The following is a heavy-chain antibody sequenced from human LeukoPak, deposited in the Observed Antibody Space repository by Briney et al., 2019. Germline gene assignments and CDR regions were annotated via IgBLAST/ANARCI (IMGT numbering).Heavy chain of an antibody. V-gene: IGHV5-51*01. CDR3: ARQWLVEENWFDP. CDR2: IHPGDSDT. CDR1: GYSFSSYW. J-gene: IGHJ5*02. Sequence: GESLKISCKGSGYSFSSYWIGWVRQMPGKGLEWMGIIHPGDSDTRYSPSFQGQVTISADKSISTAYLQWSSLKASDTAMYYCARQWLVEENWFDPWGQGTLVTVSS. D-gene: IGHD6-19*01.